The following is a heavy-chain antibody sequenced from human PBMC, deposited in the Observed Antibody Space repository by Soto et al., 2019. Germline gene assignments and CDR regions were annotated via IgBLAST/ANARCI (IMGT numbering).Heavy chain of an antibody. Sequence: QVQLVQSGAEVKKPGSSVRVSCKASGTIFSSYTISWVRQAPGQGLEWMGRIIPILGETNSAQKFQDRVTLTADKSTNTAYMELNNLRLEDTAVYYCARGLGGRMDDWGQGTTVTVSS. CDR2: IIPILGET. J-gene: IGHJ6*02. CDR3: ARGLGGRMDD. D-gene: IGHD3-16*01. CDR1: GTIFSSYT. V-gene: IGHV1-69*08.